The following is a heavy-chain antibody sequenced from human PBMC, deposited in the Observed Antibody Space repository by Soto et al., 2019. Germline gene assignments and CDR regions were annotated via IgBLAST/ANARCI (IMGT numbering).Heavy chain of an antibody. CDR2: IYYRGST. J-gene: IGHJ5*02. CDR3: ARGYYGSGSYYNGDWFDP. V-gene: IGHV4-61*01. D-gene: IGHD3-10*01. CDR1: GGSVSSGSYY. Sequence: QVQLQESGPGLVKPSETLSLTCTVSGGSVSSGSYYWSWIRQPPGKGLECIGYIYYRGSTNYNPSLKSRVTISVDTSKNQFSLKMSSVTAADTAVYYCARGYYGSGSYYNGDWFDPWGQGTLVTVSP.